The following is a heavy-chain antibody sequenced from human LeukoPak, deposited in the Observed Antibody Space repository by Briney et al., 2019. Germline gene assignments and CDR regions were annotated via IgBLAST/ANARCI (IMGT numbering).Heavy chain of an antibody. V-gene: IGHV3-23*01. Sequence: GGSLRLSCVASGFTFSSYAMSWVRQAPGKGLEWVSAVTGGGSTYYADSVKGRFTISRDNSRNTLFLHMSSLRAEDTAVYYCAKLGDIFSGYYTYYFDYWGQGTLVTVSS. CDR2: VTGGGST. CDR3: AKLGDIFSGYYTYYFDY. CDR1: GFTFSSYA. D-gene: IGHD3-9*01. J-gene: IGHJ4*02.